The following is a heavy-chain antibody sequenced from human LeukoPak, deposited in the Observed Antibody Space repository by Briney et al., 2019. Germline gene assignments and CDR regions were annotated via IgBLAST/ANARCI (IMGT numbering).Heavy chain of an antibody. V-gene: IGHV1-18*01. CDR1: GYTFTSYG. D-gene: IGHD3-16*01. CDR3: ARDQAPRMITFGGPRRWFDP. Sequence: ASVKVSCKASGYTFTSYGISWVRQAPGQGLEWMGWISAYNVNTNYAQKLQGRVTMTTDTSTRTAYMELRSLRSDDTAVYYCARDQAPRMITFGGPRRWFDPWGQGTLVSVSS. CDR2: ISAYNVNT. J-gene: IGHJ5*02.